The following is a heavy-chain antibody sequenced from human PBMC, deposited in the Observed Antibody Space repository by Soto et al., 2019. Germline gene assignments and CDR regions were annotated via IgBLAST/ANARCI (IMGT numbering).Heavy chain of an antibody. V-gene: IGHV3-30*18. CDR1: GFTFSSYG. D-gene: IGHD3-22*01. CDR2: ISYDGSNK. Sequence: GGSLRLSCAASGFTFSSYGMHWVRQAPGKGLEWVAVISYDGSNKYYADSVKGRFTISRDNSKNTLYLQMNSLRAEDTAVYYCAKDRDGYDSSGYYDYWGQGTLVTVSS. CDR3: AKDRDGYDSSGYYDY. J-gene: IGHJ4*02.